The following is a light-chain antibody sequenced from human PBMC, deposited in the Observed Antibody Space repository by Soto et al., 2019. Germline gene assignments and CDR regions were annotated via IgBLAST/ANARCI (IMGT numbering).Light chain of an antibody. CDR3: NSYSSTSFYV. Sequence: QSALAHPASVSGSAGQSITISCTGSGSDIATFNYVSWYQQYPGKAPKLLIYQVTSRASGVSHRFSGSKSGNTAALTISGLQPEDEAEYYCNSYSSTSFYVFGTGTKVTVL. J-gene: IGLJ1*01. CDR1: GSDIATFNY. CDR2: QVT. V-gene: IGLV2-14*01.